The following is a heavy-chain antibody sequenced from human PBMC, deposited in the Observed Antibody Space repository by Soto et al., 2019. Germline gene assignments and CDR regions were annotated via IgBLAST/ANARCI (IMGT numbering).Heavy chain of an antibody. CDR1: GFTFSSYG. V-gene: IGHV3-30*18. CDR2: ISYDGSNK. CDR3: AKDRGDYGDYGAAFYFQH. D-gene: IGHD4-17*01. Sequence: QVQLVESGGGVVQPGRSLRLSCAASGFTFSSYGMHWVRQAPGKGLEWVAVISYDGSNKYYADSVKGRFTISRDNSKNTXXRQMNSLRAEDTAVYYCAKDRGDYGDYGAAFYFQHWGQGTLVTVSS. J-gene: IGHJ1*01.